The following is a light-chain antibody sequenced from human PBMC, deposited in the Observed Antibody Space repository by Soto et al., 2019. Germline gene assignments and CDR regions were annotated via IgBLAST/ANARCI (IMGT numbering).Light chain of an antibody. Sequence: EIVLTQSPGTLSFSPGERATLSCRASHSVSSNYLAWYQQKPGQAPRLLIYGASSRATGIPARFSGSGSGTDFTLTISSLEPEDFAIYYCQQRQYWPPITFGQGTRLEI. V-gene: IGKV3D-20*02. CDR3: QQRQYWPPIT. CDR1: HSVSSNY. CDR2: GAS. J-gene: IGKJ5*01.